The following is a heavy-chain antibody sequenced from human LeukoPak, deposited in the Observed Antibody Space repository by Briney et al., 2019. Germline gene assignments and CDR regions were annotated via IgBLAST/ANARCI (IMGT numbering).Heavy chain of an antibody. V-gene: IGHV4-59*08. CDR1: GGSISDYY. CDR2: IHHSGTT. CDR3: ARCPIHLGYCSGSLCHKWFDP. Sequence: PSETLSLTCNVYGGSISDYYWNWIRQPPGKGLEWIGYIHHSGTTSSNPSLKSRVTISIDTSKNQFSLNLNSVTAADTAIYYCARCPIHLGYCSGSLCHKWFDPWGQGTLVTVSS. J-gene: IGHJ5*02. D-gene: IGHD2-15*01.